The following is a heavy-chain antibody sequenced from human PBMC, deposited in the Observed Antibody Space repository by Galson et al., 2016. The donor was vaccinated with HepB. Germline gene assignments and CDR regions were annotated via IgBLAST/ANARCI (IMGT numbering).Heavy chain of an antibody. D-gene: IGHD1-26*01. V-gene: IGHV3-23*01. J-gene: IGHJ6*04. CDR3: VQGSTAPAV. Sequence: SLRLSCAGSGFTFSRYGMTWVRQAPGKGLEVVSSISRSGDSTDYADSVKGQFTISRDNSKNTLSLQMNSLTADDTAIYYCVQGSTAPAVWGKGTTVTVSS. CDR2: ISRSGDST. CDR1: GFTFSRYG.